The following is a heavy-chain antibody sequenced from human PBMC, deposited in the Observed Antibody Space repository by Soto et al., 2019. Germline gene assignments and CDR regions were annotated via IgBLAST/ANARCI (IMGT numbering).Heavy chain of an antibody. Sequence: SETLSLTCAVYGGSFSGYYWSWIRQPPGKGLEWIGEINHRGSTNYNPSLKSRVTISVDTSKNQFSLKLSSVTAEDTAVNKCARELSTYYYGSGSYNWFDPWGQGTLVTVSS. CDR2: INHRGST. CDR3: ARELSTYYYGSGSYNWFDP. D-gene: IGHD3-10*01. CDR1: GGSFSGYY. V-gene: IGHV4-34*01. J-gene: IGHJ5*02.